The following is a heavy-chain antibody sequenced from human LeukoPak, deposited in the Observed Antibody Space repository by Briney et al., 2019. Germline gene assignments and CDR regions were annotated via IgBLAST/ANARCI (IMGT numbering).Heavy chain of an antibody. V-gene: IGHV4-39*07. J-gene: IGHJ3*02. CDR3: ARDHDSSGYRDAFDI. CDR2: IYYSGST. Sequence: SETLSLTCTVSGGSISSSSYYWGWIRQPPGQGLEWIGSIYYSGSTYYNPSLKSRVTISVDTSKNQFSLKLSSVTAADTAVYYCARDHDSSGYRDAFDIWGQGTMVTVSS. CDR1: GGSISSSSYY. D-gene: IGHD3-22*01.